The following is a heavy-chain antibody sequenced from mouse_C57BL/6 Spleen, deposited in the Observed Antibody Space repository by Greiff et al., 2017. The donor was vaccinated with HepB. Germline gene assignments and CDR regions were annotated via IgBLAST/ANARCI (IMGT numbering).Heavy chain of an antibody. Sequence: VQLQQSGTELVKPGASVKLSCKASGYTFTSYWMHWVKQRPGQGLEWIGNINPSNGGTNYNEKFKSKATLTVDKSSSTAYMQLSSLTSEDSAVYYCARYDYEYWYFDVWGTGTTVTVSS. CDR2: INPSNGGT. D-gene: IGHD2-4*01. CDR1: GYTFTSYW. J-gene: IGHJ1*03. V-gene: IGHV1-53*01. CDR3: ARYDYEYWYFDV.